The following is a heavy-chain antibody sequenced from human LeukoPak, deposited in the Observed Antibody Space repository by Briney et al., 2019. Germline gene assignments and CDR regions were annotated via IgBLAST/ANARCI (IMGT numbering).Heavy chain of an antibody. Sequence: PGGSLRLSCAASGFTFRSNWMSWLRQAPGKGLEWVTNIDPAGSGQYYVDSVKGRFTISRDNAKNSLYLQMNSLTAEDTAVYYCARPHCGGGTCYDYWGQGTLVTVS. CDR3: ARPHCGGGTCYDY. J-gene: IGHJ4*02. CDR2: IDPAGSGQ. V-gene: IGHV3-7*03. D-gene: IGHD2-15*01. CDR1: GFTFRSNW.